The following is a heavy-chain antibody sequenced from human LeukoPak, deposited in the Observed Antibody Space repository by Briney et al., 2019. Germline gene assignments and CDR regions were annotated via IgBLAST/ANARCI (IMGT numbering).Heavy chain of an antibody. CDR2: ISYDGSNK. CDR1: GFTFTSYA. CDR3: ARVEDYGSGSFYFDY. J-gene: IGHJ4*02. V-gene: IGHV3-30*04. D-gene: IGHD3-10*01. Sequence: GGSLRLSCAASGFTFTSYAMHWVRQAPGKGLEWGAGISYDGSNKYYADSVKGRFTISRDNSKNTLYLQMNSLRAEDTAVYYCARVEDYGSGSFYFDYWGQGTLVTVSS.